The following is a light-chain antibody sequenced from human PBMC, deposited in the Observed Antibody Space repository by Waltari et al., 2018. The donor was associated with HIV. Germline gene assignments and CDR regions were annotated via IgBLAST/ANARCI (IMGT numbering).Light chain of an antibody. Sequence: QSALTQPPSAAGSPGQSVTISCTGTSSDVGGYNYVSWHQQHPGKAPKLSVSEVITLPSGVPDRFSGAKSGNPASLTVSGLQAEDEADYYCSSYAGSNNYVFGTGTKVTVL. CDR2: EVI. CDR3: SSYAGSNNYV. V-gene: IGLV2-8*01. CDR1: SSDVGGYNY. J-gene: IGLJ1*01.